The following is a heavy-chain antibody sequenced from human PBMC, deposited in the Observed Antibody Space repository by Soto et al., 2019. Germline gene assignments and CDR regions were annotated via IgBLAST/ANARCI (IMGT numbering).Heavy chain of an antibody. J-gene: IGHJ4*02. CDR1: GFTFSSYS. D-gene: IGHD3-3*01. CDR3: ARAGDRSVDY. CDR2: ISSSGSNI. V-gene: IGHV3-48*02. Sequence: EVQLVESGGGLVQPGGSLRLSCAASGFTFSSYSMNWVRQAPGKGLEWVSYISSSGSNIYYADSVRGRFTISRDNDKKSLYLQMNIRRDEDTALYYCARAGDRSVDYWGQGTLVTASP.